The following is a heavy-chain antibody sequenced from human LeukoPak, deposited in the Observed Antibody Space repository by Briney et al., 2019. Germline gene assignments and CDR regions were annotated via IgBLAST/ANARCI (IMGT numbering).Heavy chain of an antibody. Sequence: GGPLRLSCAASGFTFSSYEMNWVRQAPGKGLEWVSYISSSGSTIYYADSVKGRFTISRDNAKNSLYLQMNSLRAEDTAVYYCARDSQPYCTNGICYTKYNWFDPWGQGTLVTVSS. CDR3: ARDSQPYCTNGICYTKYNWFDP. J-gene: IGHJ5*02. CDR1: GFTFSSYE. CDR2: ISSSGSTI. D-gene: IGHD2-8*01. V-gene: IGHV3-48*03.